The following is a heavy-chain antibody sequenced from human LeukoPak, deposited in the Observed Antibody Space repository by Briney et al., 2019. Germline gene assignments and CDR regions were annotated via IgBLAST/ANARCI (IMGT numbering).Heavy chain of an antibody. CDR1: GFTFSDYY. D-gene: IGHD2-8*01. CDR2: ISSSGSTI. J-gene: IGHJ4*02. Sequence: GGSLRLSCAASGFTFSDYYMSWIRQAPGKGLEWVPYISSSGSTIYYADSVKGRFTISRDNAKNSLYLQMNSLRAEDTAVYYCARDLYKDIVPSNAFGYWGQGTLVTVSS. V-gene: IGHV3-11*01. CDR3: ARDLYKDIVPSNAFGY.